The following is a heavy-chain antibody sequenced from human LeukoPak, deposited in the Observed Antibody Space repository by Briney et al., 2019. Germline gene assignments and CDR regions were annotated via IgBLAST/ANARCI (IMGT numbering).Heavy chain of an antibody. J-gene: IGHJ6*02. CDR2: IIPILGKA. D-gene: IGHD3-10*01. V-gene: IGHV1-69*04. CDR1: GGTFSSYA. Sequence: ASVKVSCKASGGTFSSYAISWVRQAPGQGLEWMGRIIPILGKANYAQKFQGRVTITADKSTSTAYMELSSLRSEDTAVYYCARVWFGELLTEYYYYGMDVWGQGTTVTVSS. CDR3: ARVWFGELLTEYYYYGMDV.